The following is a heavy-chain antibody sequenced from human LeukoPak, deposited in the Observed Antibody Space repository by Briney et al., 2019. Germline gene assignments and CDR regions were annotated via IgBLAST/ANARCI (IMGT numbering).Heavy chain of an antibody. CDR2: IYYSGST. CDR3: ARDRYCSSTSCYSYYFDY. CDR1: GGSISSGGYY. V-gene: IGHV4-31*03. D-gene: IGHD2-2*01. J-gene: IGHJ4*02. Sequence: PSETLSLTCTVPGGSISSGGYYWSWIRQHPGKGLEWIGYIYYSGSTYYNPSLKSRVTISVDTSKNQFSLKLSSVTAADTAVYYCARDRYCSSTSCYSYYFDYWGQGTLVTVSS.